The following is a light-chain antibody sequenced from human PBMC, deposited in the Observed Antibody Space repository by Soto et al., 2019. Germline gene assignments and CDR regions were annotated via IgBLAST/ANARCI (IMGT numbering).Light chain of an antibody. J-gene: IGLJ3*02. CDR1: SGSVSTSYY. V-gene: IGLV8-61*01. Sequence: QTVVTQEPSFSVSPGRTVTLTCGLSSGSVSTSYYPSWYQQTPGQAPRTLIYSTNTRSSGVPDRFSGSILGNKAALTITGAQADDESDYYCVLYMSSEWVFGGGTKLTVL. CDR2: STN. CDR3: VLYMSSEWV.